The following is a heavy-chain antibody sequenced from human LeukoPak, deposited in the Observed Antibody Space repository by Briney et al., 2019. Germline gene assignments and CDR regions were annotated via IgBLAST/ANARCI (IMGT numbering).Heavy chain of an antibody. CDR2: ISYDGRSK. J-gene: IGHJ4*02. D-gene: IGHD5-18*01. Sequence: GGSLRLSCAASGFTFSSYGMHWVRQAPGKGLEWVAVISYDGRSKYYADSVKGRFTISRDNSKSTLNLQMNSLRAEDTAVYYCARERTVMVSREFDYWGQGTLVIAS. V-gene: IGHV3-30*03. CDR3: ARERTVMVSREFDY. CDR1: GFTFSSYG.